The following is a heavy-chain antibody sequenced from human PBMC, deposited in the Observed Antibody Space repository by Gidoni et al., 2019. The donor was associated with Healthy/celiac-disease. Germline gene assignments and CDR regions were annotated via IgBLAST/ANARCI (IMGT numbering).Heavy chain of an antibody. J-gene: IGHJ4*02. CDR3: ARGESTMVRGVSKGDY. CDR1: GYTFTGYY. V-gene: IGHV1-2*02. D-gene: IGHD3-10*01. CDR2: INPNSGGT. Sequence: QVQLVQSGAEVQKPGASVKVSCTASGYTFTGYYIHWVRQAPGQGLEWMGWINPNSGGTNDAQKFQGRVTMTRDTSISTAYMELNRLRSDDTAVYYCARGESTMVRGVSKGDYWGQGTLVTVSS.